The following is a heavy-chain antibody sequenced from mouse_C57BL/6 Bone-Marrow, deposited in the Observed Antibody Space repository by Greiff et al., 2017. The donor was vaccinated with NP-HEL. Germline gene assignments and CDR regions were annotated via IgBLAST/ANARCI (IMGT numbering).Heavy chain of an antibody. CDR1: GYTFTSYG. D-gene: IGHD1-1*01. CDR2: IYPRSGNT. Sequence: QVQLQQSGAELARPGASVKLSCKASGYTFTSYGISWVKQRTGQGLEWIGEIYPRSGNTYYNEKFKGKATMTADKSSSTAYMELRSLTSEDSAVYFCANTFITTVVPYFDFWGQGTTLTVSS. CDR3: ANTFITTVVPYFDF. J-gene: IGHJ2*01. V-gene: IGHV1-81*01.